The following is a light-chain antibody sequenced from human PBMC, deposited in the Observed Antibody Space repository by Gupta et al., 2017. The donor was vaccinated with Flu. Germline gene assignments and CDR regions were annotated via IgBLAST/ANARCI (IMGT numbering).Light chain of an antibody. V-gene: IGKV1-12*01. J-gene: IGKJ3*01. CDR1: QDISRW. Sequence: IPMTQSPFSVSASIGDRVTITCRASQDISRWLAWYQQRPGKAPKLLIYAASTLQSGVPSRFSGSGSGTDFTLTISSLQPEDFATYYCQQGNSVPPFTFGPGIKVNI. CDR2: AAS. CDR3: QQGNSVPPFT.